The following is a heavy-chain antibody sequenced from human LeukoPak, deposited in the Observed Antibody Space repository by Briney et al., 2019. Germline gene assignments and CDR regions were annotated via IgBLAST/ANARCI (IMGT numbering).Heavy chain of an antibody. Sequence: SVKVSCKASGGTFSNYGISWVRQAPGQGLEWMGGIIPISRTVQYAQKFRDRVALTADESTNTAFMELSSLRSEDTAAYYCASLGHCSGGNCYTYYFDAWGQGTLVTVSS. J-gene: IGHJ4*02. CDR3: ASLGHCSGGNCYTYYFDA. D-gene: IGHD2-15*01. CDR2: IIPISRTV. V-gene: IGHV1-69*13. CDR1: GGTFSNYG.